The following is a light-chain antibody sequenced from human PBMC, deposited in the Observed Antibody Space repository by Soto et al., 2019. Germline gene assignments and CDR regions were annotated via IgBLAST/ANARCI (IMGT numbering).Light chain of an antibody. CDR2: GAS. V-gene: IGKV3-20*01. CDR3: EHYGSPLT. CDR1: QSVRSSY. Sequence: EIVLTQSPGTLSLAPGGRATLSCMASQSVRSSYLAWYQQRPGQDPRLLIFGASFRATGIPDRFSGSGSGTDFTLTIIRLEPEDIAVYYCEHYGSPLTFGGGTKVQIK. J-gene: IGKJ4*01.